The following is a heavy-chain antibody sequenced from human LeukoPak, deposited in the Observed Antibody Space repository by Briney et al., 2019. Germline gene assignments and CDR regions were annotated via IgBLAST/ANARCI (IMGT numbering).Heavy chain of an antibody. J-gene: IGHJ3*02. V-gene: IGHV4-59*01. Sequence: SETLSLTCTVSGGSISSYYWSWIRQPPGKGLEWIGYIYYSGSTNYNPSLKSRVTISVDTSKNQFSLKLSSVTAADTAVYYCARSPYYDILTGSYAFDIWGQGTMVTVSS. D-gene: IGHD3-9*01. CDR1: GGSISSYY. CDR3: ARSPYYDILTGSYAFDI. CDR2: IYYSGST.